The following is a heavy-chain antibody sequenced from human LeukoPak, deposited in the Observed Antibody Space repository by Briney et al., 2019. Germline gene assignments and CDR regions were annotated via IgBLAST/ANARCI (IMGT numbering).Heavy chain of an antibody. CDR1: GFSFSGYW. CDR3: ARAGRGLRYFDWLTYDY. J-gene: IGHJ4*02. CDR2: INSDGSST. D-gene: IGHD3-9*01. Sequence: GGSLRLSCTTSGFSFSGYWMHWVRQAPGKGLMWVSRINSDGSSTNYADSVKGRFTISRDNAKNTLYLQMNSLRAEDTAVYYCARAGRGLRYFDWLTYDYWGQGTLVTVSS. V-gene: IGHV3-74*01.